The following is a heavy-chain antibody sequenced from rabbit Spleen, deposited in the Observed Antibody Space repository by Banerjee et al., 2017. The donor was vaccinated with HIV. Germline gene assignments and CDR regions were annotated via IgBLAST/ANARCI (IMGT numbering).Heavy chain of an antibody. J-gene: IGHJ4*01. D-gene: IGHD3-3*01. V-gene: IGHV1S40*01. CDR1: GFSFSSSDY. Sequence: LVEYGGDLVQPGASLTLTCTASGFSFSSSDYICWVRQAPGKGLEWIGYIDPVFGITYYANWVNGRFSISRENAQNTVFLQMTSLTAADTATYFCARDLVVAIGWNFNLWGPGTLVTVS. CDR3: ARDLVVAIGWNFNL. CDR2: IDPVFGIT.